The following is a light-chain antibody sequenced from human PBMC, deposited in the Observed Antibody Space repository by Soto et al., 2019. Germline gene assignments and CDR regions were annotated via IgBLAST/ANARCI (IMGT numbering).Light chain of an antibody. CDR1: QTISFS. Sequence: DIQMTQSPSTLSASVGDRVTITCRASQTISFSLAWYQQKPGKAPKLLIYDASTLQSGVPSRFSGSESGTEFILTISGLQPDDFATYYCQQYHVYSLTFGQGTKLEI. CDR2: DAS. J-gene: IGKJ1*01. V-gene: IGKV1-5*01. CDR3: QQYHVYSLT.